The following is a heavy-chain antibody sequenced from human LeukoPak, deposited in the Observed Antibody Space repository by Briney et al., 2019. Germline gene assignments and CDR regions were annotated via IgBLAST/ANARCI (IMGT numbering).Heavy chain of an antibody. D-gene: IGHD3-22*01. V-gene: IGHV1-69*05. CDR1: GGTFSSYA. J-gene: IGHJ4*02. CDR3: ARSYYDSSGLDY. CDR2: IIPIFGTA. Sequence: GASVKVSCKASGGTFSSYAISWVRQAPGQGLEWMGGIIPIFGTANYAQKFQGRVTITTDESTSTAYMELSSLRSEDTAVYYCARSYYDSSGLDYWGQGTLVTVSS.